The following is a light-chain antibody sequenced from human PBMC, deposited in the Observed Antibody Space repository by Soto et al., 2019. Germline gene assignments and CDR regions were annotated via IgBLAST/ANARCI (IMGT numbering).Light chain of an antibody. CDR2: AAS. Sequence: DIVLIQSPSSLSASVGDSVTITCRTSHTLSNYLNWYQQKPGKAPNLLIYAASTLQSGVPSRFSGSGSGIDFTLTIKTLQPEDFATYYCQQSYSSPQTFGGGNKVEI. V-gene: IGKV1-39*01. CDR1: HTLSNY. J-gene: IGKJ4*01. CDR3: QQSYSSPQT.